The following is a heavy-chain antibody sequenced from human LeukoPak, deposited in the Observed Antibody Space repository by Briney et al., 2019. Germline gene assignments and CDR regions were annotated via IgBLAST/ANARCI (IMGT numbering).Heavy chain of an antibody. D-gene: IGHD3-9*01. J-gene: IGHJ4*02. Sequence: TGGCLRPACTAAGFTFGAYATGWVSQAPRNGRGWERLIRIKAYSGTAEYAASVKGRFTISRDDSKSIAYLQMDSLKTEDTAVYYCAGGGPHDILTGRSGYFAYWGQGTLVTVSS. V-gene: IGHV3-49*04. CDR2: IRIKAYSGTA. CDR1: GFTFGAYA. CDR3: AGGGPHDILTGRSGYFAY.